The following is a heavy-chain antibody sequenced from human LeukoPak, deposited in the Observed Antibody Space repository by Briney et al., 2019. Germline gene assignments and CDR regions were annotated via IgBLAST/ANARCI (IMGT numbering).Heavy chain of an antibody. CDR3: ARDVRSRGIRYFDWLFGRFGP. J-gene: IGHJ5*02. D-gene: IGHD3-9*01. CDR2: IDTSGST. CDR1: GGSISSYY. V-gene: IGHV4-4*07. Sequence: PSETLSLTCTVSGGSISSYYWSWIRQPAGKGLEGILRIDTSGSTNYNPSLKSRVTMSVDKSQNQFSLKLRSVTAADTAVYYCARDVRSRGIRYFDWLFGRFGPRGQGTLVTVSS.